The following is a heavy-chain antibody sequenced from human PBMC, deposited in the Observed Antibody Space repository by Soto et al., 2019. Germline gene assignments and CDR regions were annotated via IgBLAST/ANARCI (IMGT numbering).Heavy chain of an antibody. D-gene: IGHD3-10*01. CDR3: AGPDLSGETAYYYYYGMDV. J-gene: IGHJ6*02. CDR2: INHSGST. CDR1: GGSFSGYY. Sequence: SETLSLTCAVYGGSFSGYYWSWIRQPPGKGLEWIGEINHSGSTNYNPSLKSRVTISVDTSKSQFSLKLSSVTAADTAVYYCAGPDLSGETAYYYYYGMDVWGQGTTVTVSS. V-gene: IGHV4-34*01.